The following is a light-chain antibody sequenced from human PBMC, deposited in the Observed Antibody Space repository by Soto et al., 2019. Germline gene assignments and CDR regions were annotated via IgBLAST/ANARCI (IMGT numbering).Light chain of an antibody. V-gene: IGKV3-15*01. J-gene: IGKJ1*01. Sequence: EIVMTQSPATLSVSPGERATLSCRASQNIRSNLAWYQQKVRQAPRLLIYGALTRATGTPARFSGSGSGTEFPLAARGLGAEDLAVYFCHQYNSWRTFGQGTKV. CDR3: HQYNSWRT. CDR1: QNIRSN. CDR2: GAL.